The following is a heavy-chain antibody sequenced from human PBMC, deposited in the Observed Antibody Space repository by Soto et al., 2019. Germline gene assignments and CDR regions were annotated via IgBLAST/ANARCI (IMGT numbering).Heavy chain of an antibody. CDR3: AHRQEWGHYYDSSGYYNWFDP. D-gene: IGHD3-22*01. J-gene: IGHJ5*02. CDR1: GFSLSTSGVG. Sequence: ESGPTLVNPTQTLTLTCTFSGFSLSTSGVGVGWIRQPPGKALEWLALIYWDDDKRYSPSLKSRLTITKDTSKNQVVLTMTNMDPVDTATYYCAHRQEWGHYYDSSGYYNWFDPWGQGTLVTVSS. CDR2: IYWDDDK. V-gene: IGHV2-5*02.